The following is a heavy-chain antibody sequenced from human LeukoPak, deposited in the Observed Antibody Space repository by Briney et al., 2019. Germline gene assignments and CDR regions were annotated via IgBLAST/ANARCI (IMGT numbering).Heavy chain of an antibody. CDR1: GASLASHSW. Sequence: SGTLSLTCAVSGASLASHSWWSWVRQPPGKGLEWIGEVYHSGGANYKPSLKSRVTISVDTSRNHFSLKLTSVTAADTAVYFCAYNRNFALDNWGQGTLVTVSS. D-gene: IGHD1-14*01. CDR2: VYHSGGA. CDR3: AYNRNFALDN. V-gene: IGHV4-4*02. J-gene: IGHJ4*01.